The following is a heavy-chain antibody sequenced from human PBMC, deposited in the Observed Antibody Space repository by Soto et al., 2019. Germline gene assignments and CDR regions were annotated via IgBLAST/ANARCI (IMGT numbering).Heavy chain of an antibody. D-gene: IGHD1-26*01. CDR1: GFTFKSFA. CDR2: ISDDGSNQ. Sequence: VGSLRLSCAASGFTFKSFAMHWVRQAPGKGLEWVAFISDDGSNQYFADSVTGRCTISRDNSENTVSLQIDSLRPGDTAVYYCAKDLYSGSYSSYYFHHWGQGILVTVSS. CDR3: AKDLYSGSYSSYYFHH. J-gene: IGHJ4*02. V-gene: IGHV3-30*18.